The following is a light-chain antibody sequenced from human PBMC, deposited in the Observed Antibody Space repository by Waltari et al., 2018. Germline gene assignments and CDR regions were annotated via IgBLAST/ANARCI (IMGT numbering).Light chain of an antibody. CDR2: EVS. V-gene: IGLV2-18*02. CDR1: SSDVGSYNR. J-gene: IGLJ2*01. CDR3: SSYRMSSTLVV. Sequence: QSALTQPPSVSGSPGQSVTISCTGTSSDVGSYNRVSWYQQSPGTAPKLIIYEVSNRPSVVPDRFPGSKSGNTASLTISGLQAEDEADYYCSSYRMSSTLVVLGGGTKLTVL.